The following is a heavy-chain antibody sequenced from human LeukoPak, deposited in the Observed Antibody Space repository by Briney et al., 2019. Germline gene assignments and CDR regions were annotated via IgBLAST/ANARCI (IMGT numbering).Heavy chain of an antibody. J-gene: IGHJ3*02. D-gene: IGHD6-19*01. V-gene: IGHV3-30*04. CDR2: ISYDGTNK. CDR1: GFTFSTFA. CDR3: VRDSSGPI. Sequence: GGSLRLSSTASGFTFSTFAMHWVRQAPGKGLEWVAVISYDGTNKNYADSVKGRFTISRDNSKNTMYLQMNSLRAEDTAVYYCVRDSSGPIWGQGTMVTVSS.